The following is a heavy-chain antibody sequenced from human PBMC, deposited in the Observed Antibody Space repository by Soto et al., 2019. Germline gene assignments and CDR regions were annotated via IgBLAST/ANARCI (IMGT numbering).Heavy chain of an antibody. D-gene: IGHD2-2*01. CDR2: TNSDGSST. CDR1: GFTFSSYW. CDR3: ARVASPYCTSTSCNTSRGYFQH. J-gene: IGHJ1*01. Sequence: PGGSLRLSCAVSGFTFSSYWMHWVRQAPGQGLVWVSRTNSDGSSTAYADSVKGRFTISRDNAKNTLYLQMNSLRAEDTAVYYCARVASPYCTSTSCNTSRGYFQHWGQGTLGTVSS. V-gene: IGHV3-74*01.